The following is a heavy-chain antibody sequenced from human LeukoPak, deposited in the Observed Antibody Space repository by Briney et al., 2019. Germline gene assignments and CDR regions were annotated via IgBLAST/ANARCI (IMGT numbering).Heavy chain of an antibody. CDR1: GFTVSSNS. CDR2: IYSDNT. V-gene: IGHV3-66*03. J-gene: IGHJ6*03. CDR3: AKDGVVTGYQFYYMDV. D-gene: IGHD3-3*01. Sequence: GGSLRLSCTVSGFTVSSNSVSWVRQAPGKGLEWVSFIYSDNTHYSDSVKGRITISRDDSKNTLYLEMNSLRPEDTAVYYCAKDGVVTGYQFYYMDVWGKGTAVTISS.